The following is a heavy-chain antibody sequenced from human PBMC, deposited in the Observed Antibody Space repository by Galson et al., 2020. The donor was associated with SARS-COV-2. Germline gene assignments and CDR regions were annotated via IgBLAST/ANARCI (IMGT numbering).Heavy chain of an antibody. J-gene: IGHJ4*02. D-gene: IGHD4-17*01. CDR2: IYYSEKT. CDR3: ARGGAYNYYGDYNFDH. Sequence: ASETLSLTCTVSGASISTSGYYWSWIRHHPGKGLEWIGHIYYSEKTSYNPSLQSRVSISADMSTNQFSIQLTSVTAADTAVYYCARGGAYNYYGDYNFDHWGQGSLVIVSS. V-gene: IGHV4-31*03. CDR1: GASISTSGYY.